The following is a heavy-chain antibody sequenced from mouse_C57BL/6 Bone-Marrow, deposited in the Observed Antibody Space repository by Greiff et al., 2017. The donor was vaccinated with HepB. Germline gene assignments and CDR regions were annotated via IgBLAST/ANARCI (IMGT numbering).Heavy chain of an antibody. CDR2: IRSKSSNYAT. CDR1: GFTFNTYA. J-gene: IGHJ4*01. D-gene: IGHD3-2*02. CDR3: VREGSSGYVGYYAMDY. Sequence: DVKLQESGGGLVQPKGSLKLSCAASGFTFNTYAMHWVRQAPGKGLEWVARIRSKSSNYATYYADSVKDRFTISRDDSQSMLYLQMNNLKTEDTAMYYCVREGSSGYVGYYAMDYWGQGTSVTVSS. V-gene: IGHV10-3*01.